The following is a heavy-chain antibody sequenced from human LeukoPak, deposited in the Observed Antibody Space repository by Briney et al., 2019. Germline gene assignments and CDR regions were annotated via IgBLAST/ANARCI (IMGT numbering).Heavy chain of an antibody. CDR3: ARGGRAPCGS. V-gene: IGHV4-59*01. D-gene: IGHD6-13*01. J-gene: IGHJ5*02. CDR1: GGSISSYY. Sequence: SETLSLTCTVSGGSISSYYWSWIRQPTGKGLEWIGYIYYSGSTNYNPSLKRRVTISVDTSKNQFSLKLSSVTAANTAVYYCARGGRAPCGSWGQGTLVTVSS. CDR2: IYYSGST.